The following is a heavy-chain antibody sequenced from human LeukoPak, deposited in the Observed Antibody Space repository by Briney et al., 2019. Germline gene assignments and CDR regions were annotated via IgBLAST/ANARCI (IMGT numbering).Heavy chain of an antibody. J-gene: IGHJ6*03. D-gene: IGHD6-13*01. Sequence: ASVKVSCKASGYTFTSYDINWVRQATGQGLEWMGWMNPNSGNTGYAQKFQGRVTMTRDTSISTAYMELSRLRSDDTAVYYCARDAIAAAGTQLPYYYYYMDVWGKGTTVTTSS. CDR3: ARDAIAAAGTQLPYYYYYMDV. CDR1: GYTFTSYD. CDR2: MNPNSGNT. V-gene: IGHV1-8*01.